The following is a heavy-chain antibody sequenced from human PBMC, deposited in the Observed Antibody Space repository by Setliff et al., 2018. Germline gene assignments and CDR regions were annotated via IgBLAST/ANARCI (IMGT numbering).Heavy chain of an antibody. Sequence: SETLSLTCGVSGYSISSGSHYWSWIRQPAGKGLEWIGRIYASGSTNYNPSLKSRVTISVAMSKNQFTLKLSSVTAADTAVYYCARESYYYYMDVWGKGTTVTVSS. CDR1: GYSISSGSHY. V-gene: IGHV4-61*02. CDR2: IYASGST. J-gene: IGHJ6*03. CDR3: ARESYYYYMDV.